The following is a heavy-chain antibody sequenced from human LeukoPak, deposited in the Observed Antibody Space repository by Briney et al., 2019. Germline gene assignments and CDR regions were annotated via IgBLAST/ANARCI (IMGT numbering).Heavy chain of an antibody. CDR2: IRSKAYGGTT. CDR1: GFTFCDYA. D-gene: IGHD3-9*01. V-gene: IGHV3-49*04. J-gene: IGHJ4*02. CDR3: TRDREDYDILTYRYYFDY. Sequence: GGSLRLSCTASGFTFCDYAMSWVRQAPGKGLEGVGFIRSKAYGGTTEYAASVKGRFTISRDDSKSIAYLQMNSLKTEDTAVYYCTRDREDYDILTYRYYFDYWGQGTLVTVSS.